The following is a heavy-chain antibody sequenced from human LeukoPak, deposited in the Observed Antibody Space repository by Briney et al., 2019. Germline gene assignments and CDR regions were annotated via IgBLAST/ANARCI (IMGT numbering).Heavy chain of an antibody. V-gene: IGHV3-15*01. CDR3: TRLSSIAAAGTGGGY. CDR2: IKRKTDGGTT. CDR1: GFTFSNAW. Sequence: PAGSLRLSCAASGFTFSNAWMSWIRQAPGKGLEWVGRIKRKTDGGTTDYAALVKGRFTISRDDSNNTLYLQKNSLKTEDTAVYYCTRLSSIAAAGTGGGYWGQETLVTVSS. D-gene: IGHD6-13*01. J-gene: IGHJ4*02.